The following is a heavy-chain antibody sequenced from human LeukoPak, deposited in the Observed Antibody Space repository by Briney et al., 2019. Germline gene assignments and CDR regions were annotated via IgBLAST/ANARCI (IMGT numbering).Heavy chain of an antibody. CDR1: GFTFGSYG. Sequence: GGSLRLSCAASGFTFGSYGMHWVRQAPGKGLEWVAVIWYDGSNIYYADSVKGRFTISRVNSKSTLYLQMNSLRAEDTAVCYCVRGYDIVDYWGQGTLVSVSS. D-gene: IGHD3-22*01. V-gene: IGHV3-33*01. CDR3: VRGYDIVDY. J-gene: IGHJ4*02. CDR2: IWYDGSNI.